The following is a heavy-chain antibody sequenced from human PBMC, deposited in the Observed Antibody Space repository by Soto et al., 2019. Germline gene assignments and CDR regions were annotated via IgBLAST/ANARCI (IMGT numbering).Heavy chain of an antibody. D-gene: IGHD3-3*01. CDR2: INHSGST. Sequence: QVQLQQWGAGLLKPSETLSLTCAVYGGSFSGYYWSWIRQPPGKGLEWIGEINHSGSTNYNPSLKSRVTMSDGPFKNQFPPKPGSGAAAGTVWDFLGGGSWRGYSGAALLGPGGQGTPVTVSS. CDR3: GGGSWRGYSGAALLGP. V-gene: IGHV4-34*01. CDR1: GGSFSGYY. J-gene: IGHJ5*02.